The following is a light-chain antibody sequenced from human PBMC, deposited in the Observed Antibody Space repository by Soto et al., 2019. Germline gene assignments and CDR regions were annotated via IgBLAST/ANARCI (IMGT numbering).Light chain of an antibody. Sequence: DVVMTQSPLFLPVTLGQPASISCRSSPGLVYGDGNIFLNWFQQRPGQSPRRLIYWVSNRDSGVPDRFSGSGSGSDFTLKISRVEAEDVGLYYCMQGTHWPWTFGQGTKVDIK. V-gene: IGKV2-30*01. CDR1: PGLVYGDGNIF. CDR3: MQGTHWPWT. CDR2: WVS. J-gene: IGKJ1*01.